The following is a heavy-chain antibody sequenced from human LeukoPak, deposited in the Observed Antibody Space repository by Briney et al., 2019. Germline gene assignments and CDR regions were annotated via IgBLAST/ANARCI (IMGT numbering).Heavy chain of an antibody. Sequence: SETLSRTCTVSGGSISSSTYYWDWIRQPPGKGLEWIGTINYSGSTYYNASLKSRVTISVDTSKNQFSLKLSSVTAADTAVYYCARRWSTGMTVDPWGQGNMVTVSS. CDR3: ARRWSTGMTVDP. CDR2: INYSGST. V-gene: IGHV4-39*01. D-gene: IGHD1-1*01. CDR1: GGSISSSTYY. J-gene: IGHJ5*02.